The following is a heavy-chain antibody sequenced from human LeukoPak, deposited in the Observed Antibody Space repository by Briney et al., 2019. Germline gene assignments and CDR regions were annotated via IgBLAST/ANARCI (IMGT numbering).Heavy chain of an antibody. CDR1: GYTFTSYY. CDR2: INPSGGST. V-gene: IGHV1-46*01. D-gene: IGHD3-3*01. Sequence: ASVKVSCEASGYTFTSYYMHWVRQAPGQGLEWMGIINPSGGSTSYAQKFQGRVTMTRDTSTSTVYMELSSLRSEDTAVYYCARDGSSLRFLEWLLYDYWGQGTLVTVSS. CDR3: ARDGSSLRFLEWLLYDY. J-gene: IGHJ4*02.